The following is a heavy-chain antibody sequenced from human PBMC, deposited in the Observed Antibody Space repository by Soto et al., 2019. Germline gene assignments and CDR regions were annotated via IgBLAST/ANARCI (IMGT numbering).Heavy chain of an antibody. CDR1: GGTFSSYT. Sequence: ASVKVSCKASGGTFSSYTISWVRQAPGQGLEWMGRIIPILGIANYAQKFQGRVTITADKSTSTAYMELSSLRSEDTAVYYCATALDYYDSSGPGAFDIWGQGTMVTVSS. J-gene: IGHJ3*02. CDR3: ATALDYYDSSGPGAFDI. CDR2: IIPILGIA. V-gene: IGHV1-69*02. D-gene: IGHD3-22*01.